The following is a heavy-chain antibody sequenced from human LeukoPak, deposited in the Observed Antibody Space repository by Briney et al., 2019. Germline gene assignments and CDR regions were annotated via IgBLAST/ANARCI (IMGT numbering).Heavy chain of an antibody. V-gene: IGHV4-39*07. CDR3: ARDLHDPLLWFEELYYMDV. CDR1: GGSISSSSYY. J-gene: IGHJ6*03. D-gene: IGHD3-10*01. Sequence: SETLSLTCTVSGGSISSSSYYWGWIRQPPGKGLEWIGSIYYSGSTYYNPSLKSRVTISVDTSKNQFSLKLSSVTAADTAVYYCARDLHDPLLWFEELYYMDVWGKGTTVTVSS. CDR2: IYYSGST.